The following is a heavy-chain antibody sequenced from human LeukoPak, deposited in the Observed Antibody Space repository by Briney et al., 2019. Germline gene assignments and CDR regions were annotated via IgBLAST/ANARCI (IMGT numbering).Heavy chain of an antibody. J-gene: IGHJ4*02. Sequence: PSETLSLTCTVSGGSISSHYWSWIRQPPGKGLEWIGYIYYSGSTNYNPSLKSRVTILVDTSKNQFSLKLSSVTAADTAVYYCARGRWLQLRAYYFDYWGQGTLVTVSS. CDR1: GGSISSHY. CDR3: ARGRWLQLRAYYFDY. V-gene: IGHV4-59*11. CDR2: IYYSGST. D-gene: IGHD5-24*01.